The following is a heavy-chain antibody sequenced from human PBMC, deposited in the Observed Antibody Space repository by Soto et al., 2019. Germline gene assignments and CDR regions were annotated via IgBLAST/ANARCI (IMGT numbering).Heavy chain of an antibody. D-gene: IGHD3-3*01. V-gene: IGHV1-18*01. J-gene: IGHJ5*02. CDR1: GYTFTSYG. CDR3: ARYYDFWSGSENWFDP. Sequence: ASVKVSCKASGYTFTSYGISWVRQAPGQGLEWMGWISAYNGNTNYAQKLQGRVTMTTDTSTSTAYMEMRSLRSEDTAVYYCARYYDFWSGSENWFDPWGQGTLVTVSS. CDR2: ISAYNGNT.